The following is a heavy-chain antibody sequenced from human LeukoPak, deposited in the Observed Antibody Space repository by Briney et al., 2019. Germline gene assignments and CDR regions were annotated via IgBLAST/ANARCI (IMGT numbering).Heavy chain of an antibody. Sequence: ASVKVSCKASGYTFTGYYMHWVRQAPGQGLEWMGWINPNSGGTNYAQKFQGRATMTRDTSISTAYMELSRLRSDDTAVYYCARYSTVTNGFDAFDIWGQGTMVTVSS. CDR2: INPNSGGT. D-gene: IGHD4-17*01. CDR1: GYTFTGYY. J-gene: IGHJ3*02. V-gene: IGHV1-2*02. CDR3: ARYSTVTNGFDAFDI.